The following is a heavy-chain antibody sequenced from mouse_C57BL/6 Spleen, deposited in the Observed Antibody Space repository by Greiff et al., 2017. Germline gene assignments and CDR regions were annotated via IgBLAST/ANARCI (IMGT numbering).Heavy chain of an antibody. V-gene: IGHV5-4*03. Sequence: EVMLVESGGGLVKPGGSLKLSCAASGFTFSSYAMSWVRQTPEKRLEWVATISDGGSYTYYPDNVKGRFTISRDNAKNNLYLQMSHLKSEDTAMYYCARGKGSHWDGAWFAYWGQGTLVTVSA. CDR2: ISDGGSYT. J-gene: IGHJ3*01. CDR1: GFTFSSYA. D-gene: IGHD4-1*01. CDR3: ARGKGSHWDGAWFAY.